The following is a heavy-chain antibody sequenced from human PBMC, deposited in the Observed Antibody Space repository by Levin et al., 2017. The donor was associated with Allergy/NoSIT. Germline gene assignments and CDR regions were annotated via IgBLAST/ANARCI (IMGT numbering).Heavy chain of an antibody. CDR1: GFTFSSYA. CDR3: ATDSSDY. CDR2: ISYDGSNK. V-gene: IGHV3-30*04. Sequence: GGSLRLSCAASGFTFSSYAMHWVRQAPGKGLEWVAVISYDGSNKYYADSVKGRFTISRDNSKNTLYLQMNSLRAEDTAVYYCATDSSDYWGQGTLVTVSS. J-gene: IGHJ4*02. D-gene: IGHD3-22*01.